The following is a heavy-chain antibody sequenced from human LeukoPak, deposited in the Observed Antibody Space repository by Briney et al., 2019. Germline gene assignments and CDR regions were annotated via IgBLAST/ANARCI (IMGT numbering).Heavy chain of an antibody. J-gene: IGHJ6*02. CDR1: GYTFTEYD. V-gene: IGHV1-2*02. Sequence: ASVKVSCKASGYTFTEYDIHWVRQAPGQGLEWMGWINPTSGGTYYAQKFQGRVTMTRDTSITTAYMEVSRLRSDDTAVYYCASLGSESLYYYGMDVWGQGTTVIVSS. CDR3: ASLGSESLYYYGMDV. CDR2: INPTSGGT. D-gene: IGHD3-10*01.